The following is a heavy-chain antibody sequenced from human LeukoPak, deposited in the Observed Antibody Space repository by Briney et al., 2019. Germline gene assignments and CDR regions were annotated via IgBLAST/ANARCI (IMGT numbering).Heavy chain of an antibody. CDR2: TSYNGNT. V-gene: IGHV1-18*04. CDR1: GYTFSNCG. D-gene: IGHD6-19*01. CDR3: ARHSGSGWQALGY. J-gene: IGHJ4*02. Sequence: ASVKVSCKASGYTFSNCGISWVRQAPGLGLEWMGWTSYNGNTNYAQKFQDRVTMTPDTSTTTAYMELRSLESDDTAVYYCARHSGSGWQALGYWGQGTLVTVSS.